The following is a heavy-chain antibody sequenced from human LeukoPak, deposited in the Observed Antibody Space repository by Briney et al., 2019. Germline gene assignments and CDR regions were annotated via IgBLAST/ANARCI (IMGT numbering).Heavy chain of an antibody. CDR1: GFTFSSYE. CDR3: ARVSCSGNYFNWFAP. V-gene: IGHV3-48*03. Sequence: GGSLRLSCAASGFTFSSYELNWVRQAPGKGLEWVPYISGSGSTIYYTDSVKGRFTISRDNAKNSLYLQMNGLRAEDTAVYYCARVSCSGNYFNWFAPWGQGTLVTVSS. J-gene: IGHJ5*02. D-gene: IGHD1-26*01. CDR2: ISGSGSTI.